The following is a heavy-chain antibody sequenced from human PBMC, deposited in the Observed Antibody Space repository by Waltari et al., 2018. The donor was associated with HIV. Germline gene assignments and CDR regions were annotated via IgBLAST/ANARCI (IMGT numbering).Heavy chain of an antibody. J-gene: IGHJ4*02. V-gene: IGHV3-48*03. CDR1: GFTFSSYE. D-gene: IGHD5-12*01. Sequence: EVQLVESGGGLVQPGGSLRLSCAASGFTFSSYEMNWVRQAPGKGLEWVSYISSSGSTIYYADSVKGRFTISRDNAKNSLYLQMNSLRAEDTTVYYCARGPPRVGLPSLSGMYYFDYWGQGTLVTVSS. CDR2: ISSSGSTI. CDR3: ARGPPRVGLPSLSGMYYFDY.